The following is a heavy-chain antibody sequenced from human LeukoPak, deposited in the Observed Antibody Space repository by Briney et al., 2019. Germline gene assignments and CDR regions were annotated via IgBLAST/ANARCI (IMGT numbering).Heavy chain of an antibody. V-gene: IGHV1-2*02. D-gene: IGHD1-26*01. CDR1: GYTFTGYY. CDR3: ARDVGATFLPTHYFDY. Sequence: GASVKVSCKASGYTFTGYYMHWVRQAPGQGLEWMGWINPNSGGTNYAQKFQGRVTMTRDTSISTAYMELSRLRSDDTAVYYCARDVGATFLPTHYFDYWGQGTLVTASS. J-gene: IGHJ4*02. CDR2: INPNSGGT.